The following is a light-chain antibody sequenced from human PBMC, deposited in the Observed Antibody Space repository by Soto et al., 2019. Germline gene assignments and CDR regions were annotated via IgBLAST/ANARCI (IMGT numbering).Light chain of an antibody. J-gene: IGLJ3*02. CDR2: GDI. Sequence: QAVVTQPPSVSGAPGQRVTISCTGSSSNIGAGYDVHWYQQFPGTAPKLLIYGDINRPSGVPDRFSGSRSGSSASLAITGLLPEDEADYYCQSHDSSLSGYVFGGGTKLTVL. V-gene: IGLV1-40*01. CDR1: SSNIGAGYD. CDR3: QSHDSSLSGYV.